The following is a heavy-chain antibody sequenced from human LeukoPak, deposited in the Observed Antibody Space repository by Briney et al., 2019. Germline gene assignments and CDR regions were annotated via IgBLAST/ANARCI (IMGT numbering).Heavy chain of an antibody. CDR1: GYTFTSYY. CDR3: ARGPGYCSGGSCYGKYYYYYMDV. CDR2: INPSGGST. V-gene: IGHV1-46*01. J-gene: IGHJ6*03. Sequence: ASVKVSCKASGYTFTSYYMHWVRQAPGQGLEWMGIINPSGGSTSYAQKFQGRVTMTRDMSTSTVYMELSSLRSEDTAVYYCARGPGYCSGGSCYGKYYYYYMDVWGKGTTVTVSS. D-gene: IGHD2-15*01.